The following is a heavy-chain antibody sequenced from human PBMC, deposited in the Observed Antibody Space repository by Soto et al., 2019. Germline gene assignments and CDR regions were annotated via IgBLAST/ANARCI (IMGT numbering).Heavy chain of an antibody. CDR2: TSGSGGST. CDR1: GFTFSSYA. Sequence: EVQLLESGGGLVQPGGSLRLSCAASGFTFSSYAMSWVRQAPGKGLEWVSATSGSGGSTYYADSVKGRFTISRDNAKNTLYQQLTSQRDEDTAVYYCAKEGPATPDTVTTRDDALDIWGQGTMVTVSS. J-gene: IGHJ3*02. CDR3: AKEGPATPDTVTTRDDALDI. V-gene: IGHV3-23*01. D-gene: IGHD4-17*01.